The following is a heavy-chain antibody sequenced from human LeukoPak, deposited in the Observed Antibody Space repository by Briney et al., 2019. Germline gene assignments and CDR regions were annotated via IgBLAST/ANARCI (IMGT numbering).Heavy chain of an antibody. Sequence: SVKVSCKASGGSFSSYAISWVRQAPGQGLGWLGGIIPIFGTANYAQKFQGRVTITTDQSTSTAYMELTSLRSEDTAVYYCARDNYAGANWFDPWGQGTLVTVSS. CDR1: GGSFSSYA. CDR3: ARDNYAGANWFDP. CDR2: IIPIFGTA. V-gene: IGHV1-69*05. D-gene: IGHD1-7*01. J-gene: IGHJ5*02.